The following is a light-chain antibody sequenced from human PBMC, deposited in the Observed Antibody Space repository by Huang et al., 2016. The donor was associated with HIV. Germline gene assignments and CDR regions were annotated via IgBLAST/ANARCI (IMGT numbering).Light chain of an antibody. V-gene: IGKV2D-29*01. CDR3: MQGMQLPFT. CDR2: EVS. Sequence: DIVMTQTPLSLSVAPGQPASISCNSTQSLLDIDGKTHLYWYLQKPVQPPHPLISEVSNRFSGVPDRFSGSGSGTHFTLTIVRVEAEDVAFYYCMQGMQLPFTFGQGTRLEIK. CDR1: QSLLDIDGKTH. J-gene: IGKJ5*01.